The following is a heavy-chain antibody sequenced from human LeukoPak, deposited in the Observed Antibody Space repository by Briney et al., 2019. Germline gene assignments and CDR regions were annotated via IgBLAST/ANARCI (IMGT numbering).Heavy chain of an antibody. CDR3: ARDHDTDDDYYGMDV. V-gene: IGHV1-18*01. J-gene: IGHJ6*02. Sequence: ASVKVSCKASGYTFTNYAISWVRQAPGQGLEWIGWISPYDGNTNYAQNLQGRVTVTTDTSTTTAYMELRSLRSDDTAVYYSARDHDTDDDYYGMDVWGQGTTVTVSS. D-gene: IGHD3-9*01. CDR1: GYTFTNYA. CDR2: ISPYDGNT.